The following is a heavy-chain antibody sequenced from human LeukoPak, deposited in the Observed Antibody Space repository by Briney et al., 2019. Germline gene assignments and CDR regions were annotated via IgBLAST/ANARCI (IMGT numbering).Heavy chain of an antibody. CDR1: GGSISSYY. V-gene: IGHV4-59*01. CDR3: ARAPRYCSSTSCYHDAFDI. Sequence: SETLSLTCTVSGGSISSYYWSWTRQPPGKGLEWIGYIYYSGSTNYNPSLKSRVTISVDTSKNQFSLKLSSVTAADTAVYYCARAPRYCSSTSCYHDAFDIWGQGTMVTVSS. J-gene: IGHJ3*02. CDR2: IYYSGST. D-gene: IGHD2-2*01.